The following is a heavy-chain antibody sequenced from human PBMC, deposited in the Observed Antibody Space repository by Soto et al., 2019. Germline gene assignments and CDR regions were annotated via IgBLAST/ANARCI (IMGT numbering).Heavy chain of an antibody. D-gene: IGHD2-15*01. CDR3: ARDMGGPFDY. CDR2: IYYSGSS. CDR1: GVSFSTYY. V-gene: IGHV4-59*01. Sequence: QVQLQESGPGLVKPSETLSLTCTVSGVSFSTYYWSWIRQAPGKGLEWIGYIYYSGSSNYNPSLKSRVTMSVDTSKNQPSLKLSSVTAADTAVYYCARDMGGPFDYWGQGTLVTVSS. J-gene: IGHJ4*02.